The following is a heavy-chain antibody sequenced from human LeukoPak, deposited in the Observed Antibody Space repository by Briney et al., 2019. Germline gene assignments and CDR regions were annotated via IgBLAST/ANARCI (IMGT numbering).Heavy chain of an antibody. V-gene: IGHV4-39*01. CDR3: ARQMNTVTADY. Sequence: SETLSLTCTVSGGSISSSSAYWGWIRQPPGKGLEWIGSIYYSKNTYYNPSLKSRVTISADTSKNQFSLTLGSVSAADTAVYYCARQMNTVTADYWGQGTLVTVSS. D-gene: IGHD4-17*01. J-gene: IGHJ4*02. CDR2: IYYSKNT. CDR1: GGSISSSSAY.